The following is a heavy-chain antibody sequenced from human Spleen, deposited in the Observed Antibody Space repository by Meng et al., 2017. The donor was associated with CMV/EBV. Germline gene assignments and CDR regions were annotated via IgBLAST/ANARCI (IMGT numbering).Heavy chain of an antibody. J-gene: IGHJ3*02. CDR2: IQYDGNNK. CDR1: GFTFSTYG. V-gene: IGHV3-30*02. Sequence: GESLKISCVASGFTFSTYGMHWVRQAPGKGLEWVAFIQYDGNNKYYADSVKGRFTISRDNSKNTLYLQMNSLRAEDTAVYYCAKLAIDAFDIWGQGTMVTVSS. CDR3: AKLAIDAFDI.